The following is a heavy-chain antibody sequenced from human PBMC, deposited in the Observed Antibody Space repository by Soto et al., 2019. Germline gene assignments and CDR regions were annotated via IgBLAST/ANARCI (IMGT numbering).Heavy chain of an antibody. D-gene: IGHD6-13*01. CDR1: GGSFSGYY. J-gene: IGHJ6*02. CDR2: INHSGST. Sequence: PSETLSLTCAVYGGSFSGYYWSWIRQPPGKGLEWIGEINHSGSTNYNPSLKSRVTISVDTSKNQFSLKLSSVTAADTAVYYCARGYCTNPQRSSSSWSSCYYGMDVWGQGTKVTVSS. CDR3: ARGYCTNPQRSSSSWSSCYYGMDV. V-gene: IGHV4-34*01.